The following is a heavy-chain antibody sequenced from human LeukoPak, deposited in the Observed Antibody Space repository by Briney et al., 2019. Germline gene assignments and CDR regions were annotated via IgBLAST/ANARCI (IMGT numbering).Heavy chain of an antibody. Sequence: SETLSLTCTVSGGSISSDSYYWGWIRQPPGKGLEWIGSIYYSGSTYYNPSLKSRVTISVDTSKNQFSLKLSSVTAADTAVYYCANYCTNGVCPPWGQGTLVTVSS. CDR2: IYYSGST. D-gene: IGHD2-8*01. CDR1: GGSISSDSYY. J-gene: IGHJ5*02. CDR3: ANYCTNGVCPP. V-gene: IGHV4-39*07.